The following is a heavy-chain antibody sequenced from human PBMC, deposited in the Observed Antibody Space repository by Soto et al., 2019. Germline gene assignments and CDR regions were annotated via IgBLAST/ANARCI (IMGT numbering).Heavy chain of an antibody. CDR3: AGIRYSYYNFWSGSLPYYYCGVAF. Sequence: PGGSLRLSCAASGFTFSSYWMSWVRQAPGKGLEWVANIKQDGSQKWYGDSVKGRFTISRDNTKNSLYLQMNSLRAEDTAVYYCAGIRYSYYNFWSGSLPYYYCGVAFGGQGTTVTVSS. J-gene: IGHJ6*02. V-gene: IGHV3-7*04. CDR1: GFTFSSYW. D-gene: IGHD3-3*01. CDR2: IKQDGSQK.